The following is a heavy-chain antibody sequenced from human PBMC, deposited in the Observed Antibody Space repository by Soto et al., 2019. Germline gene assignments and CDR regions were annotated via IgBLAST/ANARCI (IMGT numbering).Heavy chain of an antibody. CDR3: AKAGPNSHGRNYFDY. Sequence: GSLRLSCAASGFTFTNYAMSWVRQAPGKGLEWVSSITNSGDNTYYADSVKGRFSISRDNSRNTLHLQMNSLRAEDTAVYYCAKAGPNSHGRNYFDYWGQGTLVTVSS. CDR1: GFTFTNYA. V-gene: IGHV3-23*01. J-gene: IGHJ4*02. CDR2: ITNSGDNT. D-gene: IGHD1-26*01.